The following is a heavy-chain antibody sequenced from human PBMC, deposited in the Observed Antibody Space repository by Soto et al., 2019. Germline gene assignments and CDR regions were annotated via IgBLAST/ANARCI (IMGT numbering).Heavy chain of an antibody. D-gene: IGHD6-19*01. V-gene: IGHV3-74*01. CDR2: INGDGSST. CDR1: GFTFSSYW. CDR3: GRDFFSSGSS. Sequence: PGGSLRLSCAASGFTFSSYWMHWVRQAPGKGLVWVSRINGDGSSTSYADSVKGRFTISRDNAKNTLYLQMNSLRAEDTAVYYWGRDFFSSGSSRGQGTLFTFSS. J-gene: IGHJ4*02.